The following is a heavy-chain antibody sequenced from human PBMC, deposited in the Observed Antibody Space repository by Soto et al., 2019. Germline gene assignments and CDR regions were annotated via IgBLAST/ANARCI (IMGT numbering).Heavy chain of an antibody. V-gene: IGHV5-51*01. Sequence: GESLTISCKGSGYSFTSYWIGWVRQMPGKGLEWMGIIYPGDSDTRYSPSFQGQVTISADKSISTAYLQWSSLKASDTAMYYCARSLNYYDSSGYPHGFDYWGQGTLVTVS. CDR2: IYPGDSDT. J-gene: IGHJ4*02. CDR3: ARSLNYYDSSGYPHGFDY. CDR1: GYSFTSYW. D-gene: IGHD3-22*01.